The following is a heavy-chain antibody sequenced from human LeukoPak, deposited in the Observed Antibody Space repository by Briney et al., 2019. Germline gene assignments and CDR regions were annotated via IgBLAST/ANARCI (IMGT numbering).Heavy chain of an antibody. CDR1: GGSFSGYY. D-gene: IGHD3-10*01. CDR2: INHSGST. J-gene: IGHJ3*02. CDR3: ASGYGSGSYFAFDI. Sequence: SETLSLTCAVYGGSFSGYYWSWIRQPPGKGLEWIGEINHSGSTNYNPSLKSRVTISVDTSKNQFSLKLSSVTAADTAVYYCASGYGSGSYFAFDIWGQGTMVTVSS. V-gene: IGHV4-34*01.